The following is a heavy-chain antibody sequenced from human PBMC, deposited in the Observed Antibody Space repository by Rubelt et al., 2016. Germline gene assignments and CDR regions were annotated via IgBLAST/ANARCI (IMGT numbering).Heavy chain of an antibody. D-gene: IGHD3-9*01. CDR1: GFTFSSYS. Sequence: EVQLVESGGGLVQPGGSLRLSCAASGFTFSSYSMNWVRQAPGKGLEWVSYISSSSSTIYYADSVKGRFTISRDNAKNSLYLQMNSLRAEDTAVYYCARGGYYDILTGYHYWGQGTLVTVSS. CDR3: ARGGYYDILTGYHY. V-gene: IGHV3-48*01. J-gene: IGHJ4*02. CDR2: ISSSSSTI.